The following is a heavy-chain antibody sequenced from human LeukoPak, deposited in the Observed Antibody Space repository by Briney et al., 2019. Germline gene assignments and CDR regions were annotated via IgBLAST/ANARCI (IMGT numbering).Heavy chain of an antibody. D-gene: IGHD5-18*01. V-gene: IGHV4-39*01. CDR1: GGSISSSSYY. CDR3: ATDFRGYSYPGAFDY. J-gene: IGHJ4*02. CDR2: IYYSGST. Sequence: PSETLSLTCTVSGGSISSSSYYWGWIRQPPGKGLEWIGSIYYSGSTYYNPSLKSRVTISVDTSKNQFSLKLSSVTAADTAVYYCATDFRGYSYPGAFDYWGQGTLVTVSS.